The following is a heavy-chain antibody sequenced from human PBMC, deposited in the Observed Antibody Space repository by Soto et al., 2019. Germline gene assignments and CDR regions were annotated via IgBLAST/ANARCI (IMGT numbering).Heavy chain of an antibody. CDR1: GYTFTSYG. D-gene: IGHD3-9*01. CDR2: ISAYNGNT. CDR3: ARDCKVFRYFDPLDWFDP. J-gene: IGHJ5*02. Sequence: ASVKVFCKASGYTFTSYGISWVRQSPGQGLEWMGWISAYNGNTNYAQKLQGRVTMTTHTSTSTAYMELRSLRSDDTAVYYCARDCKVFRYFDPLDWFDPWGQGTLITVSS. V-gene: IGHV1-18*01.